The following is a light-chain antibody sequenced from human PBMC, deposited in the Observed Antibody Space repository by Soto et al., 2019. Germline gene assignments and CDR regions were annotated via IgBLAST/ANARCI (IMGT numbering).Light chain of an antibody. CDR2: GAS. CDR1: QSVSGSF. V-gene: IGKV3-15*01. J-gene: IGKJ1*01. CDR3: QQYNKWPLT. Sequence: ELVLTQSPGTLSLSPGERAILSFMASQSVSGSFLAWYQQKPGQAPRLLIHGASTRATGVPPTFSGSASGTEFTLTISSLQSEDFTVYYCQQYNKWPLTFGQGTKVDIK.